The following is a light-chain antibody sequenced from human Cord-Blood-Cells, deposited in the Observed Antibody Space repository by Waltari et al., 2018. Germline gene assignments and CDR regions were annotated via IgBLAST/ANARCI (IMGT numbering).Light chain of an antibody. Sequence: DSVSITCRASQSISSYLNWYQQKPGKAPKLLIYAASILQSGVPSRFSGSGSGTDFTLTISSLQPEDFATYYCQQRDTFGPGTKVDIK. CDR1: QSISSY. J-gene: IGKJ3*01. V-gene: IGKV1-39*01. CDR3: QQRDT. CDR2: AAS.